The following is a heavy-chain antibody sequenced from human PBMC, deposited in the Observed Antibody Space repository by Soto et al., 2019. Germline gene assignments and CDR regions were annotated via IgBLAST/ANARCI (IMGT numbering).Heavy chain of an antibody. J-gene: IGHJ4*02. Sequence: QVQLVESGGGVVQPGRSLRLSCAASGFTFSSYGMHWVRQAPGKGLEWVAVISYDGSNKYYADSVKGRFTISRDNSKNTLYLQMNSLRAEDTAVYYCAKGVGLGGTPFDYWGQGTLVTVSS. V-gene: IGHV3-30*18. CDR3: AKGVGLGGTPFDY. D-gene: IGHD1-26*01. CDR1: GFTFSSYG. CDR2: ISYDGSNK.